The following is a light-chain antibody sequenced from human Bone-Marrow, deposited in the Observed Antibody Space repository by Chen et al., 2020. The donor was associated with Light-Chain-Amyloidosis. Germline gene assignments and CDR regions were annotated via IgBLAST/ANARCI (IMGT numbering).Light chain of an antibody. Sequence: QSALTQPASVSGSPGQSITISCTGSSSDVGDFNYVSWYQRHPGKAPKLIISEVSNWPSGASKRFAGSKSGNTDSLTISGLQAEDEAEYYCSSYTSRSLHVFATGTKVTVL. J-gene: IGLJ1*01. V-gene: IGLV2-14*01. CDR2: EVS. CDR3: SSYTSRSLHV. CDR1: SSDVGDFNY.